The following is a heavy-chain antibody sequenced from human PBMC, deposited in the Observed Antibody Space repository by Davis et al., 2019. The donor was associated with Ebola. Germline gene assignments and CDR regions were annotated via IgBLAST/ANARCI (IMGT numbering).Heavy chain of an antibody. CDR1: GFTFSSYS. Sequence: GESLKISCAASGFTFSSYSMNWVRQAPGKGLEWVSYISSSSSTIYYADSVKGRFTISRDNAKNSLYLQMNSLRDEDTAVYYCARVTLFDYYYGMDVWGQGTTVTVSS. V-gene: IGHV3-48*02. D-gene: IGHD3-9*01. CDR2: ISSSSSTI. CDR3: ARVTLFDYYYGMDV. J-gene: IGHJ6*02.